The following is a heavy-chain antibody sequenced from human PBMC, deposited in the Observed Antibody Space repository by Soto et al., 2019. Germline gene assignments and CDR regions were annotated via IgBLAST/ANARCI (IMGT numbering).Heavy chain of an antibody. CDR3: AKDQVFGSGSYLEPAFDY. D-gene: IGHD3-10*01. V-gene: IGHV3-23*01. CDR1: GFTFNKYD. J-gene: IGHJ4*02. CDR2: ISGSGGST. Sequence: GSLRLSCAASGFTFNKYDMSWVRQAPGKGLEWVSTISGSGGSTYYADSVKGRFTISRDNSKNTLYLQMNSLRAEDTAIYYCAKDQVFGSGSYLEPAFDYWGQGTLVTVSS.